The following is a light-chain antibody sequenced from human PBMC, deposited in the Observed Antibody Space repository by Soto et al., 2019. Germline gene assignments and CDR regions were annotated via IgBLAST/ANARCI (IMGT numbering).Light chain of an antibody. CDR3: QQYYTSPLT. CDR1: QSVLHSSNNKNY. J-gene: IGKJ4*01. CDR2: WAS. V-gene: IGKV4-1*01. Sequence: DIVMTQSPDSLAVSLGERATINCKSSQSVLHSSNNKNYLAWYQQQPGQPPKLLIYWASTRESGVPDRFSGSGSGTDFTLTISSLQAEDVAVYSCQQYYTSPLTFGGGTKVEIK.